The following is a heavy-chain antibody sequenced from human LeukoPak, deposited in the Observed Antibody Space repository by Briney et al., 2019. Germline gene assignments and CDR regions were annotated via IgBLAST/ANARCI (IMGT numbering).Heavy chain of an antibody. V-gene: IGHV4-4*07. J-gene: IGHJ3*02. CDR3: ARRFGSGLIHAFDI. Sequence: PSETLSLTCTVSGGSISSYNWSWIRQPAGKGLEWIWHIYTSGSTNYNPSLKSRVTISVDTSKNQFSLKLSSVTAADTAVYYCARRFGSGLIHAFDIWGQGTMVTVSS. D-gene: IGHD3-10*01. CDR1: GGSISSYN. CDR2: IYTSGST.